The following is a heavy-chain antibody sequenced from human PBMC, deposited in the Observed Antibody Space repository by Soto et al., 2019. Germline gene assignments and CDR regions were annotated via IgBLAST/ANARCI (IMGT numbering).Heavy chain of an antibody. CDR2: IYHSGAT. J-gene: IGHJ4*02. Sequence: QVQLQESGPGLVKPSSTLSLTCAVSGASISSTNWWRWVRQAPGEAPEWIGEIYHSGATNYNPSLKSRVIISMDMSKNQRSLRLDAVTAADTAVYFCASHIAVPTTRAFDYWGQGTLVTVSS. CDR3: ASHIAVPTTRAFDY. V-gene: IGHV4-4*02. D-gene: IGHD2-15*01. CDR1: GASISSTNW.